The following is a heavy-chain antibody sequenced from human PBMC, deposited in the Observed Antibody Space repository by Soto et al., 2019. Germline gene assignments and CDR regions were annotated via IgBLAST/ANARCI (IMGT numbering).Heavy chain of an antibody. CDR2: IYHSGST. Sequence: SETLSLTCAVSGGSISSGGYSWGWVRQPPGKGLEWIGEIYHSGSTNYNPSLKSRVTISVDKSKNQFPLKLSSVTAADTAVYYCARGPDYYYYGMDVWGQGTTVTVSS. J-gene: IGHJ6*02. CDR3: ARGPDYYYYGMDV. V-gene: IGHV4-39*06. CDR1: GGSISSGGYS.